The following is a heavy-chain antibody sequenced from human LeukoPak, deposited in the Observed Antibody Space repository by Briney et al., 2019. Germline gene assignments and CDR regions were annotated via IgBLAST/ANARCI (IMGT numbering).Heavy chain of an antibody. CDR1: GGSISSYY. J-gene: IGHJ5*02. V-gene: IGHV4-59*08. D-gene: IGHD3-10*01. CDR2: IYYSGST. Sequence: SETLSLTCTVSGGSISSYYWSWIRQPPGKGLEWIGYIYYSGSTNYNPSLKSRVTISVDTSKNQFSLKLSSVTAADTAVYYCATYHITMVRGTSNRFDPWGQGTLVTVSS. CDR3: ATYHITMVRGTSNRFDP.